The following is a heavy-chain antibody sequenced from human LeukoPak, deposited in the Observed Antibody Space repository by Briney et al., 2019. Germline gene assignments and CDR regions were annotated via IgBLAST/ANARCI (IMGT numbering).Heavy chain of an antibody. V-gene: IGHV4-59*01. Sequence: SETLSLTCTVSGGSISSYYWSWIRQPPGKRLEWIGYIDYSGSTNYNPSLRSRVTMSVDTSKNQFSLKLTSVTAADTAVYYCARDQAGYYCMDVWGKGNTVTVSS. CDR3: ARDQAGYYCMDV. CDR1: GGSISSYY. J-gene: IGHJ6*03. CDR2: IDYSGST.